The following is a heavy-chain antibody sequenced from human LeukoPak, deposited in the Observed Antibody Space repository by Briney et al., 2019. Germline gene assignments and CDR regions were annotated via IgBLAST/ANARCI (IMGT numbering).Heavy chain of an antibody. J-gene: IGHJ4*02. Sequence: ASVKVSCKASGGTFSSYAISWVRQAPGQGLEWMGGIIPIFGTANYAQKFQGRVTITTDESTSTAYMELSSLRSEDTAVYYRARGARYCGGDCYSFDYWGQGTLVTVSS. D-gene: IGHD2-21*02. CDR2: IIPIFGTA. CDR1: GGTFSSYA. CDR3: ARGARYCGGDCYSFDY. V-gene: IGHV1-69*05.